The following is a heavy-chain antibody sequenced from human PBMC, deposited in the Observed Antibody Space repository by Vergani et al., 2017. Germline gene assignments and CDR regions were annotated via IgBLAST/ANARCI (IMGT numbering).Heavy chain of an antibody. CDR2: IYTSGST. Sequence: QVQLQESGPGLVKPSQTLSLTCTVSGGSISSGSYYWSWIRQPAGKGLEWIGRIYTSGSTNYNPSLKSRVTISVDTSKNQFSLKLSSVTAADTAVYYCARDDTGSGWYLGDWGQGTLVTVSS. CDR1: GGSISSGSYY. J-gene: IGHJ4*02. D-gene: IGHD6-19*01. CDR3: ARDDTGSGWYLGD. V-gene: IGHV4-61*02.